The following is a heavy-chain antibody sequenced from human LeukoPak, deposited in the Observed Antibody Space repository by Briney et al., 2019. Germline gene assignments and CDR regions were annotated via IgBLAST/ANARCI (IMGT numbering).Heavy chain of an antibody. CDR1: GFTFSDYY. CDR3: ARAAFYYGSGNDF. CDR2: ISSSGSTI. D-gene: IGHD3-10*01. J-gene: IGHJ4*02. Sequence: GGSLRLSCAASGFTFSDYYMSWIRQAPGKGLEWVSYISSSGSTIYYADFVKGRFTISRYNAKNSLYLQMNSLRAEDTAVYFRARAAFYYGSGNDFWGQGTLVAVSS. V-gene: IGHV3-11*01.